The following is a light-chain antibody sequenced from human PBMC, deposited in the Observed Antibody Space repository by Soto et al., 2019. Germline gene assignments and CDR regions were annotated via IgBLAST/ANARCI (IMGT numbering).Light chain of an antibody. CDR3: QQAYSFPIT. V-gene: IGKV1D-12*01. CDR1: QGIGRY. J-gene: IGKJ5*01. Sequence: DIQMTQSPSSVSASIGDRVTITCRASQGIGRYLVWYQQKPGTAPKLLIYTASTLQSGVPLRFSGSGSVTDFTLTITSLQPEDFATYYCQQAYSFPITFGQGTRLEIK. CDR2: TAS.